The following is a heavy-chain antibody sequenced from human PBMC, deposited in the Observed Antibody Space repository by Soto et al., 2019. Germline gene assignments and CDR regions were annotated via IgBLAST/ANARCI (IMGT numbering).Heavy chain of an antibody. V-gene: IGHV3-7*01. CDR3: ARDRDMITFGGVIASSTPDAFDI. D-gene: IGHD3-16*02. CDR2: IKQDGSEK. Sequence: GGSLRLSCAASGFTFSSYWMSWVRQAPGKGLEWVANIKQDGSEKYYVDSVKGRFTISRDNAKNSLYLQMNSLRAEDTAVYYCARDRDMITFGGVIASSTPDAFDIWGQGTMVTVSS. J-gene: IGHJ3*02. CDR1: GFTFSSYW.